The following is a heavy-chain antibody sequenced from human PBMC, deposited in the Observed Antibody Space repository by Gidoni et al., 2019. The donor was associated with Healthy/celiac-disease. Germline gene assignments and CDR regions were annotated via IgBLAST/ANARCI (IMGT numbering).Heavy chain of an antibody. J-gene: IGHJ4*02. CDR3: ARGGTGYCSGGSCYFDY. Sequence: EVQLVESGGGLVQPGGSLRLSCAASGFTFSSYWMHWVRQAPGKGLVWVSRINSDGSSTSYADSVKGRFTISRDNAKNTLYLQMNSLRAEDTAVYYCARGGTGYCSGGSCYFDYWGQGTLVTVSS. CDR1: GFTFSSYW. D-gene: IGHD2-15*01. CDR2: INSDGSST. V-gene: IGHV3-74*01.